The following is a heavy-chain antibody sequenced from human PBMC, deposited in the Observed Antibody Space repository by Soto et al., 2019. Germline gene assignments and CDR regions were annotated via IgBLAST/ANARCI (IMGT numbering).Heavy chain of an antibody. CDR3: ARDRITIFGVAPHDTYYYYGMDV. J-gene: IGHJ6*02. CDR2: IKQDGSEK. D-gene: IGHD3-3*01. CDR1: GFTFSGYW. V-gene: IGHV3-7*01. Sequence: GGSLRLSCAASGFTFSGYWMSWVRQAPGKGLEWVANIKQDGSEKYYVDSVKGRFTISRDNAKNSLYLQMNSLRAEDTAVYYCARDRITIFGVAPHDTYYYYGMDVWGQGTTVTVSS.